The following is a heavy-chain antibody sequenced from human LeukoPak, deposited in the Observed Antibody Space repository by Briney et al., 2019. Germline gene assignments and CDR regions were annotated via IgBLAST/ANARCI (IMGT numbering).Heavy chain of an antibody. CDR2: IYHSGST. D-gene: IGHD2-21*02. CDR3: ARLRDSETKSADY. CDR1: GYSISSGYY. Sequence: NASETLSLTCAVSGYSISSGYYWGWIRQPPGKGLEWIGSIYHSGSTYYNPSLKSRVTISVDTSKNQFSLKLSSVTAADTAVYYCARLRDSETKSADYWGQGTLVTVSS. J-gene: IGHJ4*02. V-gene: IGHV4-38-2*01.